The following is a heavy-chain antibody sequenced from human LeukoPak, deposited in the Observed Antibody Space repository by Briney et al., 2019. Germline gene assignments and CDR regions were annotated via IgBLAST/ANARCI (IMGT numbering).Heavy chain of an antibody. V-gene: IGHV1-2*02. J-gene: IGHJ4*02. CDR3: ARVPMGDGYSTFDY. CDR2: INPNSGGT. CDR1: GYTFTGYY. Sequence: ASVKVSCEASGYTFTGYYMHWVRQAPGQGLEWMGWINPNSGGTNYAQKFQGRVTMTRDTSISTAYMELSRLRSDDTAVYYCARVPMGDGYSTFDYWGQGTLVTVSS. D-gene: IGHD5-24*01.